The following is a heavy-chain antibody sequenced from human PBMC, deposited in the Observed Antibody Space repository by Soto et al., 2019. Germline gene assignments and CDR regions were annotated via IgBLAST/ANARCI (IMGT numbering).Heavy chain of an antibody. CDR3: ASPELLRFLEWLPNHDAFVI. CDR1: GGSISSSSYY. D-gene: IGHD3-3*01. J-gene: IGHJ3*02. CDR2: IYYSGST. Sequence: SETLSLTCTVSGGSISSSSYYWGWIRQPPGKGLEWIGSIYYSGSTYYNPSLKSRVTISVDTSKNQFSLKLNSVTAADTAVYYCASPELLRFLEWLPNHDAFVIWGQGTMVTVSS. V-gene: IGHV4-39*01.